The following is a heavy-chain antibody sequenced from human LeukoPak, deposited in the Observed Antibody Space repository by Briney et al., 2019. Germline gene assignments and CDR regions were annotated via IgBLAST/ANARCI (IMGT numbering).Heavy chain of an antibody. CDR2: IYTSGST. CDR1: GGSISSYY. J-gene: IGHJ4*02. D-gene: IGHD4-17*01. Sequence: SETLSLTCTVSGGSISSYYWSWIWQPAGKGLEWIGRIYTSGSTNYNPSLKSRVTMSVDTSKNQFSLKLSSVTAADTAVYYCARGNHDYGDLDYWGQGTLVTVSS. V-gene: IGHV4-4*07. CDR3: ARGNHDYGDLDY.